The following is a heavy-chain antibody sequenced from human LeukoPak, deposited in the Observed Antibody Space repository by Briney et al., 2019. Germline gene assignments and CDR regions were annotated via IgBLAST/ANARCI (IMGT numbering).Heavy chain of an antibody. CDR3: AKDRGNYGGNSGDFDY. CDR1: GFTFSGSA. D-gene: IGHD4-23*01. J-gene: IGHJ4*02. V-gene: IGHV3-73*01. Sequence: GGSLRLSCAASGFTFSGSAMHWVRQASGKGLEWVGRIRSKANSYATAYAASVKGRFTISRDDSKNTAYLQMNSLRAEDTAVYYCAKDRGNYGGNSGDFDYWGQGTLVTVSS. CDR2: IRSKANSYAT.